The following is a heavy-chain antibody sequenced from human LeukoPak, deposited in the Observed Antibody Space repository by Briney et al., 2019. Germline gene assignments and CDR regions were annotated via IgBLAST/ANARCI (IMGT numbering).Heavy chain of an antibody. CDR1: GFTVSSDS. V-gene: IGHV3-30*18. CDR3: ANYYYDSSAFDY. CDR2: ISYDGSNK. Sequence: PGGSLRLSCTVSGFTVSSDSMSWVRQAPGKGLEWVAVISYDGSNKYYADSVKGRFTISRDNSKNTLYLQMNSLRAEDTAVYYCANYYYDSSAFDYWGQGTLVTVSS. J-gene: IGHJ4*02. D-gene: IGHD3-22*01.